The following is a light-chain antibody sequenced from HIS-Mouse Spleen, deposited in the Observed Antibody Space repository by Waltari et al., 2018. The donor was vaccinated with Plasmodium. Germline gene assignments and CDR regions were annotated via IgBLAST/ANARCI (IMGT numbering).Light chain of an antibody. CDR3: CSYAGSSTNWV. V-gene: IGLV2-23*01. J-gene: IGLJ3*02. Sequence: QSALTQPAPVSGAPGQPITIPCTGNSSDVGSYNLVSWYQQHPGKAPKLMIYEGSKRPSGVSNRFSGSKSGHTASLTISGLQAEDEADYYCCSYAGSSTNWVFGGGTKLTVL. CDR1: SSDVGSYNL. CDR2: EGS.